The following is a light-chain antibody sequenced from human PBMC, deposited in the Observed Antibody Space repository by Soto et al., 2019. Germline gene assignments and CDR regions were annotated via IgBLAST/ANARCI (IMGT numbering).Light chain of an antibody. CDR1: RSDVGRYNL. J-gene: IGLJ1*01. CDR2: EGS. V-gene: IGLV2-23*01. Sequence: QSALTQPASVSGSPGQSITISCTGTRSDVGRYNLVSWYQQSPCKAPKLIIYEGSKRPSGVSNRVSGFKSGNTASLTLSGLQAEEEADYHCCSYAGSTTGVFGTGTKVTVL. CDR3: CSYAGSTTGV.